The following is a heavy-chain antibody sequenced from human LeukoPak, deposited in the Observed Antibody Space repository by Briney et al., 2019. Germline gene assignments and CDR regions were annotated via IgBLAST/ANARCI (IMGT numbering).Heavy chain of an antibody. D-gene: IGHD3-10*01. CDR2: INHSGST. CDR3: ARGNGGFMVRGVMKLDY. V-gene: IGHV4-34*01. J-gene: IGHJ4*02. Sequence: SETLSLTCAVYGRSFSGYYWSWIRQPPGKGLEWIGEINHSGSTNYNPSLKSRVTISVDTSKNQFSLKLSSVTAADTAVYYCARGNGGFMVRGVMKLDYWGQGTLVTVSS. CDR1: GRSFSGYY.